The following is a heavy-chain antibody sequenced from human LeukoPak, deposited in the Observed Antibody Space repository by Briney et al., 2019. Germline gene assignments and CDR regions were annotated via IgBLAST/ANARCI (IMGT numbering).Heavy chain of an antibody. Sequence: PGGSLRLSCAASGFSFSTHSMTWVRLAPGKGLEWLSFISISGSSRHYADSVKSRFTISRDNAENSVYLQMNSLRTEDTAVYYCARGGIPHYSDNTGYFFGQFWGQGTRVTVSS. J-gene: IGHJ4*02. CDR1: GFSFSTHS. V-gene: IGHV3-48*04. CDR2: ISISGSSR. D-gene: IGHD3-22*01. CDR3: ARGGIPHYSDNTGYFFGQF.